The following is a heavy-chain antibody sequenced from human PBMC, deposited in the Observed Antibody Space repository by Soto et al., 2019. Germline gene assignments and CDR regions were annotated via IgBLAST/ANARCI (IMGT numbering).Heavy chain of an antibody. CDR3: ARQHLDFWSGYYLNWFDP. CDR2: IYYSGSA. CDR1: GGSISSSSYY. J-gene: IGHJ5*02. D-gene: IGHD3-3*01. V-gene: IGHV4-39*01. Sequence: SETLSLTCTVSGGSISSSSYYWGWIRQPPGKGLEWIGSIYYSGSAYYNPSLKSRVTISVDTSKNQFSLKLSSVTAADTAVYYCARQHLDFWSGYYLNWFDPWGQGTLVTVSS.